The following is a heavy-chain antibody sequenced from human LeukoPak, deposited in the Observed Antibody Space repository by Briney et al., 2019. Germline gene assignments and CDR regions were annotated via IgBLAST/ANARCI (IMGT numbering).Heavy chain of an antibody. CDR3: AKWALGYVAGPMDY. CDR1: GFTFSSYD. CDR2: IRSNGSNK. Sequence: GGSLRLSCAASGFTFSSYDMHWARQAPGKGLEWVAFIRSNGSNKYYADSVKGRFTISRDNSKNTLYLQMNSLRAEDTAVYYCAKWALGYVAGPMDYWGQGTLVTVSS. V-gene: IGHV3-30*02. J-gene: IGHJ4*02. D-gene: IGHD6-19*01.